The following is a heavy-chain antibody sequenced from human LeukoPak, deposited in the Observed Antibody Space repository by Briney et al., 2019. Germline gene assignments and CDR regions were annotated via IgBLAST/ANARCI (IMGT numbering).Heavy chain of an antibody. Sequence: KPSETLSLTCTVSGGSISSYYWSWIRQPPGKGLEWIGYIYYSGSTNYNPSLKSRVTISVDTSKNQFSLKLSSVTAADTAVYYCARSRRVGKYSGSYDYWGQGTLVTVSS. CDR2: IYYSGST. CDR3: ARSRRVGKYSGSYDY. CDR1: GGSISSYY. D-gene: IGHD1-26*01. J-gene: IGHJ4*02. V-gene: IGHV4-59*01.